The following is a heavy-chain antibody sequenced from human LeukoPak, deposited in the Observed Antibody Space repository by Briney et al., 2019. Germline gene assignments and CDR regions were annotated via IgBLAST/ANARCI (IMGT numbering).Heavy chain of an antibody. CDR2: INPNSGDT. CDR1: GYTFTGYY. V-gene: IGHV1-2*02. D-gene: IGHD2-2*01. Sequence: ASVKVSCKASGYTFTGYYMHWVRQAPGQGLEWMGWINPNSGDTHYAQKLQGRVTMTTDTSTSTAYMELRSLRSDDTAVYYCARERVVPAASGYYYYGMDVWGQGTTVTVSS. CDR3: ARERVVPAASGYYYYGMDV. J-gene: IGHJ6*02.